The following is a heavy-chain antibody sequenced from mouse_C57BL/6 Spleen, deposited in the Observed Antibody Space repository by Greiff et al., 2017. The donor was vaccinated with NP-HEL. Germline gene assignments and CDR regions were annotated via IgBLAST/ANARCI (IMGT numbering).Heavy chain of an antibody. CDR2: INPSNGGT. V-gene: IGHV1-53*01. Sequence: VQLQQSGTELVKPGASVKLSCKASGYTFTSYWMHWVKQRPGQGLEWIGNINPSNGGTNYNEKFKSKATRTVDKSSSTSYMQLSSLTSEDSAVYYCARDSPYYGSSYRFAYWGQGTLVTVSA. J-gene: IGHJ3*01. D-gene: IGHD1-1*01. CDR1: GYTFTSYW. CDR3: ARDSPYYGSSYRFAY.